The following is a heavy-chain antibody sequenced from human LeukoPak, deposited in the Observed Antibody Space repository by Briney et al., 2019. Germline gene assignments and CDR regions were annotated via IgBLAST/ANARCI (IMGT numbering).Heavy chain of an antibody. CDR1: GYSISSGYY. CDR2: IYHSGST. V-gene: IGHV4-38-2*02. Sequence: PSETLSLTCTVSGYSISSGYYWGWIRQPPGKGLEWIGSIYHSGSTYYNPSLKSRVTISVDTSKNQFSLKLSSVTAADTAVYYCARDFLGARSSGIGYWGQGTLVTVSS. D-gene: IGHD3-10*01. CDR3: ARDFLGARSSGIGY. J-gene: IGHJ4*02.